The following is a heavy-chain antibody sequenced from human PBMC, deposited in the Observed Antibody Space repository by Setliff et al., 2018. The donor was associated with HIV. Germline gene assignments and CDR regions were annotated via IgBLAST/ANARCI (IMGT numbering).Heavy chain of an antibody. D-gene: IGHD4-17*01. Sequence: PGGSLRLSCAASGFSFSDYYMSWIRQAPGKGLEWISHITNTGSSTNYADSVKGRFTISRDNAKYSLYLQMNTLRVEDTAVYYCMYGGRTATTHWGQGTLVTVSS. J-gene: IGHJ4*02. CDR2: ITNTGSST. CDR3: MYGGRTATTH. CDR1: GFSFSDYY. V-gene: IGHV3-11*04.